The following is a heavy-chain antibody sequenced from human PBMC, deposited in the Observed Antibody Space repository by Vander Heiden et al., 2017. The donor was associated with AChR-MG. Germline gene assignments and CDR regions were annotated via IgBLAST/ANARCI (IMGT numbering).Heavy chain of an antibody. V-gene: IGHV3-23*01. CDR2: ISGSGGST. J-gene: IGHJ4*02. CDR1: GFTFSSHA. CDR3: AKTVHRIAAAGTRYFDY. D-gene: IGHD6-13*01. Sequence: EVQLLESGGGLVQPGGSLRPPCAASGFTFSSHAMSWVRQAPGKGLEWVSAISGSGGSTYYADSVKGRFTISRDNSKNTLYLQMNSLRAEDTAVYYCAKTVHRIAAAGTRYFDYWGQGTLVTVSS.